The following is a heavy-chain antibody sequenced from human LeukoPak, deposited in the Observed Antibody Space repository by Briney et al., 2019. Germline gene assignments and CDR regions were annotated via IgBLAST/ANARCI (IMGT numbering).Heavy chain of an antibody. J-gene: IGHJ4*02. CDR1: GFTFSSYE. Sequence: PGGPLRLSCAASGFTFSSYEMNWVRQAPGKGLEWVSYISSSGSTIYYAASVRGRFTISRDNAKNSLYLQMNSLRAEDTAVYYCARTLVVVTATSSYWGQGTLVIVSS. CDR2: ISSSGSTI. D-gene: IGHD2-15*01. V-gene: IGHV3-48*03. CDR3: ARTLVVVTATSSY.